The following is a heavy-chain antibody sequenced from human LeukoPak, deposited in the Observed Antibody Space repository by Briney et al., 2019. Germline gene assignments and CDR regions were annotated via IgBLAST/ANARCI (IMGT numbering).Heavy chain of an antibody. CDR3: ARGGSRGSFDN. V-gene: IGHV3-74*01. CDR1: GFTFSSYW. CDR2: IKSDGSST. Sequence: PGGSLRLSCAASGFTFSSYWMHWVRQAPGRGLVWVSYIKSDGSSTNYADSVKGRFTISRDNAKNTLYLQMNSLRAEDTAVYYCARGGSRGSFDNWGQGILVTVSS. J-gene: IGHJ5*02.